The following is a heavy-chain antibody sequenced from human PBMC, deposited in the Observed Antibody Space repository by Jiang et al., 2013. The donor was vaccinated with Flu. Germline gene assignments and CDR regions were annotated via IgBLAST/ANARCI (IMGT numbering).Heavy chain of an antibody. CDR2: IYPGDSDT. CDR1: GYSFTSYW. CDR3: ASPLLFYYDSRGETFDI. V-gene: IGHV5-51*01. Sequence: GAEVKKPGESLKISCKGSGYSFTSYWIGWVRQMPGKGLEWMGIIYPGDSDTRYSPSFQGQVTISADKSISTAYLQWSSLKASDTAMYYCASPLLFYYDSRGETFDIWGQGQWSPSLQ. D-gene: IGHD3-22*01. J-gene: IGHJ3*02.